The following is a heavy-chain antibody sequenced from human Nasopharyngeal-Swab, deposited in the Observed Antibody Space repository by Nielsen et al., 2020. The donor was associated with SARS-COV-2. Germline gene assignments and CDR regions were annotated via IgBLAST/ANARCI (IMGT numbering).Heavy chain of an antibody. J-gene: IGHJ5*02. D-gene: IGHD3-3*01. CDR2: IYYSGST. CDR1: GGSISSSSYY. Sequence: SETLSLTCTVSGGSISSSSYYWGWIRQPPGKGLEWIGSIYYSGSTYYNPSLKSRVTISVDRSKNQFSLKLSSVTAADTAVYYCAKFWSGYYGHWFDPWGQGTLVTVSS. V-gene: IGHV4-39*07. CDR3: AKFWSGYYGHWFDP.